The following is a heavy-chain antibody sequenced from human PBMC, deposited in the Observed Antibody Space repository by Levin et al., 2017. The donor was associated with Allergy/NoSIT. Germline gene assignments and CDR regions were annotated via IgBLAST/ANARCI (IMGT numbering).Heavy chain of an antibody. CDR1: GFTFSSYG. V-gene: IGHV3-30*18. Sequence: GGSLRLSCAASGFTFSSYGMHWVRQAPGKGLEWVAVISYDGSNKYYADSVKGRFTISRDNSKNTLYLQMNSLRAEDTAVYYCAKAMLVGATIIDYWGQGTLVTVSS. D-gene: IGHD1-26*01. J-gene: IGHJ4*02. CDR3: AKAMLVGATIIDY. CDR2: ISYDGSNK.